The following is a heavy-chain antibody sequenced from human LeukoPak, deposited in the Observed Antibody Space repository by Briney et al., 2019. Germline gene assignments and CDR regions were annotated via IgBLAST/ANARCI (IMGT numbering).Heavy chain of an antibody. Sequence: SETLSLTCTVSGGSISSSSYYWGWIRQPPGKGLEWTVSIYYSGSTYYNPSLKSRVTISVDTSKNQFSLKLSSVTAADTAVYYCARRGYDSSGYYRNYWGQGTLVAVSS. CDR2: IYYSGST. V-gene: IGHV4-39*01. J-gene: IGHJ4*02. CDR1: GGSISSSSYY. D-gene: IGHD3-22*01. CDR3: ARRGYDSSGYYRNY.